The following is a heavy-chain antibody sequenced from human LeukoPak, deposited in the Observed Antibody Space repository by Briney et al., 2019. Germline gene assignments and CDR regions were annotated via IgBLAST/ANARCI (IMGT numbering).Heavy chain of an antibody. D-gene: IGHD3-9*01. V-gene: IGHV1-2*02. J-gene: IGHJ6*02. CDR1: GGTFSSYA. CDR2: INPNSGGT. Sequence: AASVKVSCKASGGTFSSYAISWVRQAPGQGLEWMGWINPNSGGTNYAQKFQGRVTMTRDTSISTAYMELSRLRSDDTAVYYCASGAENYDILTGYYRAYGMDVWGQGTTVTVSS. CDR3: ASGAENYDILTGYYRAYGMDV.